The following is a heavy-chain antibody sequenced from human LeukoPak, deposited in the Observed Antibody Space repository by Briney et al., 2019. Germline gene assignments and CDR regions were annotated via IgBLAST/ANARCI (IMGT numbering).Heavy chain of an antibody. D-gene: IGHD6-13*01. Sequence: SETLSLTCAVYGGSFSGYYWSWIRQPPGKGLEWIGEINHSGSTNYNPSLKSRVTISVDTSKDQFSLKLSSVTAADTAVYYCARDQGSSSWYGDAFDIWGQGTMVTVSS. CDR2: INHSGST. J-gene: IGHJ3*02. V-gene: IGHV4-34*01. CDR3: ARDQGSSSWYGDAFDI. CDR1: GGSFSGYY.